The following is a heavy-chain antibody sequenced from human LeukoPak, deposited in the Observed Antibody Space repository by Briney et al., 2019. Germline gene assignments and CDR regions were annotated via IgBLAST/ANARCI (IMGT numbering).Heavy chain of an antibody. CDR2: IYFTRNT. Sequence: SETLSLTCTVSGDSFNSRTYWWGWVCQSPGQGLEWIGSIYFTRNTHYNPSLKSRVAISIDTSKNQFSLTLSSVTAADTAFYYCARQGEALVFDYWGQGTLVTVSS. J-gene: IGHJ4*02. V-gene: IGHV4-39*01. D-gene: IGHD3-16*01. CDR3: ARQGEALVFDY. CDR1: GDSFNSRTYW.